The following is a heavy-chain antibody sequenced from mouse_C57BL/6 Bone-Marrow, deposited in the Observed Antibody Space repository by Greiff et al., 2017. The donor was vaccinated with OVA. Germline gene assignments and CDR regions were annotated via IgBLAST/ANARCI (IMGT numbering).Heavy chain of an antibody. CDR2: IDPSDSYT. Sequence: QVQLQQPGAELVRPGTSVKLSCKASGYTFTSYWMHWVKQRPGQGLEWIGVIDPSDSYTNYNQKFKGKATLTVDTSSSTAYMQLSSLTSEDSAVYYCAREGVWLRFYAMDYWGQGTRVNVSS. J-gene: IGHJ4*01. CDR3: AREGVWLRFYAMDY. CDR1: GYTFTSYW. V-gene: IGHV1-59*01. D-gene: IGHD2-2*01.